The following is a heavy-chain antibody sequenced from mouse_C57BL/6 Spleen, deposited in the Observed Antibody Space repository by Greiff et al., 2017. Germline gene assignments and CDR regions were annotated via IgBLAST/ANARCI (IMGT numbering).Heavy chain of an antibody. D-gene: IGHD1-1*01. V-gene: IGHV1-55*01. J-gene: IGHJ2*01. CDR2: IYPGSGST. Sequence: QVQLKQPGAELVKPGASVKMSCKASGYTFTSYWITWVKQRPGQGLEWIGDIYPGSGSTNYNEKFKSKATLTVDTSSSTAYMQLSSLTSEDSAVYYCARLDSKYYGSRGFDYWGQGTTLTVSS. CDR1: GYTFTSYW. CDR3: ARLDSKYYGSRGFDY.